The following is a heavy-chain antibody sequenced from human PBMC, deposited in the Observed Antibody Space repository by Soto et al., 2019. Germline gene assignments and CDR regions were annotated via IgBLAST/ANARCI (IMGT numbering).Heavy chain of an antibody. CDR2: ITSSGGRP. D-gene: IGHD4-17*01. Sequence: EVQLLESGGGLVQPGGSLRLSCAASRFTFNSYAMSWVRQAPGKGLEWVSTITSSGGRPYYADSVKGRFTISRDNSKTTLYLQMNSLRAEDTAVYYCATATYYGDYPYFDYWGQGTLVTVSS. CDR3: ATATYYGDYPYFDY. J-gene: IGHJ4*02. CDR1: RFTFNSYA. V-gene: IGHV3-23*01.